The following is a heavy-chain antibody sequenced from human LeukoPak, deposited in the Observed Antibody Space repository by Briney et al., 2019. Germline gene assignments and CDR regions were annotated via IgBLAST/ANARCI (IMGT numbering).Heavy chain of an antibody. CDR1: GFTFSSYA. CDR3: AKGGYSNGRYYYYYMDV. V-gene: IGHV3-23*01. Sequence: GGSLRLSCAASGFTFSSYAMSWVRQAPGKGLEWVSAISGSGTNTYYADSAKGRFTISRHNSKNTLYLQMNSLRAEDTAVYYCAKGGYSNGRYYYYYMDVWGEGTTVTVSS. CDR2: ISGSGTNT. J-gene: IGHJ6*03. D-gene: IGHD5-18*01.